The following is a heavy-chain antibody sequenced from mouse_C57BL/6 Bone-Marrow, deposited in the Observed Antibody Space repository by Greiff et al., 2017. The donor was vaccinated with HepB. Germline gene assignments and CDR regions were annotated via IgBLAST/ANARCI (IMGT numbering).Heavy chain of an antibody. Sequence: QVQLQQPGAELVRPGSSVKLSCKASGYTFTSYWMHWVKQRPIQGLEWIGNIDPSDSETHYNQKFKDKATLTVDKSSSTAYMQLSSLTSEDSAVYYCARGVTTLYYYAMDYWGQGTSVTVSS. CDR1: GYTFTSYW. J-gene: IGHJ4*01. D-gene: IGHD2-2*01. V-gene: IGHV1-52*01. CDR2: IDPSDSET. CDR3: ARGVTTLYYYAMDY.